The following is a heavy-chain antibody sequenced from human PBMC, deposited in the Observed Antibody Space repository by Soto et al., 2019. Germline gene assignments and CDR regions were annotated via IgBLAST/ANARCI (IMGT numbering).Heavy chain of an antibody. CDR1: GFTFSGYY. CDR2: ISSSGSTI. D-gene: IGHD3-22*01. CDR3: ARKGSGYYFFNDY. V-gene: IGHV3-11*01. Sequence: GGSLRLSCAASGFTFSGYYMRWIRQAPGKGLEWVSYISSSGSTIYYADSVKGRFTISRDNAKNSLYLQMNSLRAEDTAVYYCARKGSGYYFFNDYWGQGTLVTVSS. J-gene: IGHJ4*02.